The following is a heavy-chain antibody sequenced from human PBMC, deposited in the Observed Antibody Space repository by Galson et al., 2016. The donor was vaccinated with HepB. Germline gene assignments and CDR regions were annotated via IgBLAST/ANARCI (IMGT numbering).Heavy chain of an antibody. CDR2: INSDGSDT. CDR1: GFTFSSYW. V-gene: IGHV3-74*01. CDR3: VRAASSLDH. D-gene: IGHD2-2*01. Sequence: SLRLSCAASGFTFSSYWIHWVRLAPQKGLVWVSRINSDGSDTIYADSAKGRFTISSDNAHNTLYLQMNSLRVEDMAVYYCVRAASSLDHWGQGTLVTVSS. J-gene: IGHJ4*02.